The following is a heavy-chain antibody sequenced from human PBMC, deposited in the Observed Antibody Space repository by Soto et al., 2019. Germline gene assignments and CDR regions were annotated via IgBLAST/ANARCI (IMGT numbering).Heavy chain of an antibody. CDR3: AKYMSKNLDH. Sequence: VQLLESGGGLVQPGGSLRLSCAASGFTFSSNVMSWVRQAPGMGLEWVSSLTPSGDNTYYADSVKGRFTISRDNSKDTVYLQMNSLRAEDTAVYYCAKYMSKNLDHWGQGTLVTVSS. V-gene: IGHV3-23*01. CDR1: GFTFSSNV. CDR2: LTPSGDNT. J-gene: IGHJ5*02.